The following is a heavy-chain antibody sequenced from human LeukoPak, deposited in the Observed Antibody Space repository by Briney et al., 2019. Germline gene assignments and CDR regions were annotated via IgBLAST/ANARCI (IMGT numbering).Heavy chain of an antibody. V-gene: IGHV1-18*01. CDR1: GYTFTSYG. D-gene: IGHD3-10*01. CDR3: ARDRVVRGVMGYYYYYGMDV. J-gene: IGHJ6*02. Sequence: ASVKVSCKASGYTFTSYGISWVRQAPGQGLEWMGWISAYNGNTNYAQKLQGRVTMTTDTSTSTAYMELRSLRSDDTAVYYCARDRVVRGVMGYYYYYGMDVWGQGTTVTVSS. CDR2: ISAYNGNT.